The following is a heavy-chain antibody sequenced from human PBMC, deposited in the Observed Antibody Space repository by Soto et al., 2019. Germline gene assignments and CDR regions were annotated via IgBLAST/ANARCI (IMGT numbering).Heavy chain of an antibody. V-gene: IGHV3-33*01. J-gene: IGHJ6*02. Sequence: QVQLVESGGGVVQPGRSLRLSCAASGFTFSSYGMHWVRQAPGTGLERVAVIWYDGSNKYYADSVKGRFTISRDNSKNTRYLPMNSLRPEDTAVYYCARVGDTHAHGSGYKPYYYYYGMDVWGQGTTVTVSS. CDR3: ARVGDTHAHGSGYKPYYYYYGMDV. CDR1: GFTFSSYG. CDR2: IWYDGSNK. D-gene: IGHD3-3*01.